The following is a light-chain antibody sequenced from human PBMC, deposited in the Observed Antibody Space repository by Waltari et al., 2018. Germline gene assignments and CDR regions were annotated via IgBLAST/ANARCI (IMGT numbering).Light chain of an antibody. CDR3: QHNGGSPKIT. J-gene: IGKJ4*01. CDR1: QSVSASY. V-gene: IGKV3-20*01. CDR2: GAS. Sequence: EIVLTQSPATLSLSPGERATLSCRASQSVSASYLAWYQQKPGQAPRLLIYGASSRATGIQERFSGSGAGTGFSLTISRLEPEDFAVYYCQHNGGSPKITFGGGTKVEIK.